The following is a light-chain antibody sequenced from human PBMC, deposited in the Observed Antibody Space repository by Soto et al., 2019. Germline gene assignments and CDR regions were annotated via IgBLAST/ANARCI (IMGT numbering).Light chain of an antibody. CDR1: QNLLDSNDGKTY. CDR3: IHCLDFPSS. J-gene: IGKJ4*01. CDR2: TLS. V-gene: IGKV2-40*01. Sequence: DIVMTQTPLSLPVTPGEPASISCRTSQNLLDSNDGKTYFDWYLQKPGQSPQLLIYTLSYRASGSPDRFSCSGSGTDFTVKISSVEAADVEVYYGIHCLDFPSSFGRATKVEIK.